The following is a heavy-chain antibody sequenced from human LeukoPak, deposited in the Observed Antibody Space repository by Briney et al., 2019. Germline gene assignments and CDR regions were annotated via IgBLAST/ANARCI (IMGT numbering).Heavy chain of an antibody. J-gene: IGHJ4*02. D-gene: IGHD5-24*01. Sequence: ASVKVSCKASGYTFTSYYMHWVRQAPGHGLEWMGIINPSGGSTSYAQKFQGRVTMTRDTSTSTVYMELSSLRSEDTAVYYCAREKGVEMATMDFDYWGQGTLVTVSS. CDR1: GYTFTSYY. V-gene: IGHV1-46*01. CDR2: INPSGGST. CDR3: AREKGVEMATMDFDY.